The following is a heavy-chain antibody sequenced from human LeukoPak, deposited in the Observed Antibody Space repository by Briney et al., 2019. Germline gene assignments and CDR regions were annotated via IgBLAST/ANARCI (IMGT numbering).Heavy chain of an antibody. J-gene: IGHJ4*02. CDR3: ARGGFGYSYGDGLDY. D-gene: IGHD5-18*01. V-gene: IGHV4-34*01. CDR2: INHSGST. CDR1: GGSFSGYH. Sequence: SETLSLTCAVYGGSFSGYHWSWIRQPPGKGLEWIGEINHSGSTNYNPSLKSRVTISVDTSKNQFSPKLSSVTAADTAVYYCARGGFGYSYGDGLDYWGQGTLVTVSS.